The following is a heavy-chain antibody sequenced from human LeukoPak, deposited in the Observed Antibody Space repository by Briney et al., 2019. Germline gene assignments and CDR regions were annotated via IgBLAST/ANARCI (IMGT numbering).Heavy chain of an antibody. CDR2: IYPGDSDT. Sequence: GESLKISCKGSGYSFTSYWIGRVRQMPGKGLEWMGIIYPGDSDTRYSPSFQGQVTISADKSISTAYLQWSSLKASDTAMYYCARRSPSSGWKNDAFDIWGQGTMVTVSS. J-gene: IGHJ3*02. V-gene: IGHV5-51*01. CDR1: GYSFTSYW. CDR3: ARRSPSSGWKNDAFDI. D-gene: IGHD6-19*01.